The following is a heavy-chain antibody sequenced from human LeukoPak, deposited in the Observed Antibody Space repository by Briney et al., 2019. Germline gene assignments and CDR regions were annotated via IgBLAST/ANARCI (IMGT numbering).Heavy chain of an antibody. CDR3: ARRGMGFWSGYYKVSGFDY. J-gene: IGHJ4*02. D-gene: IGHD3-3*01. V-gene: IGHV1-2*02. CDR2: INPNSGGT. CDR1: GYTFTGYY. Sequence: ASVKVSCKASGYTFTGYYMHWVRQAPGQGLEWMGWINPNSGGTNYAQKLQGRVTMTTDTSTSTAYMELRSLRSDDTAVYYCARRGMGFWSGYYKVSGFDYWGQGTLVTVSS.